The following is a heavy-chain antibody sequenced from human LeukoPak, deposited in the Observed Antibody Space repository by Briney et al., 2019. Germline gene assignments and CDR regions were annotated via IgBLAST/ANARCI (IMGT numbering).Heavy chain of an antibody. V-gene: IGHV4-39*07. Sequence: SETLSLTCTVSGGSISSRNSDWGWIRQPPGRGLEWIGSVYYRGSAHYNPSLESRVSISVDTSKNHFSLKLSSVTAADTAVYYCAREEEDWNDNDFFDYWGQGNLVTVSS. CDR3: AREEEDWNDNDFFDY. J-gene: IGHJ4*02. D-gene: IGHD1-1*01. CDR2: VYYRGSA. CDR1: GGSISSRNSD.